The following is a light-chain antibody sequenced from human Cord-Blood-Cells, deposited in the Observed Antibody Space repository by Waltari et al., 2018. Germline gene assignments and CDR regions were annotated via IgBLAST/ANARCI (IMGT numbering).Light chain of an antibody. J-gene: IGKJ4*01. Sequence: ELVLSQSPGTLSLSPRESATLSCRASQSVSSSYLAWYQQKPGQAPRLLIYGASSRATGIPDRFSGSGSGTDFTLTISRLEPEDFAVYYCQQYGSSPLTFGGGTKVEIK. CDR3: QQYGSSPLT. CDR2: GAS. CDR1: QSVSSSY. V-gene: IGKV3-20*01.